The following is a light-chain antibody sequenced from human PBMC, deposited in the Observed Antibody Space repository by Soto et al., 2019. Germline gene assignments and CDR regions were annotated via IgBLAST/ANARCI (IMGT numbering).Light chain of an antibody. Sequence: EIVLTQSPGTVSLSLGERATLSCRASQSLRSSLAWYQQKPGQAPRLLIYDASTRATGIPARFSGSGSGTDFTLTISGLQSEDFAVYYCQQYNNWPQTFGQGTKVDIK. J-gene: IGKJ1*01. CDR3: QQYNNWPQT. V-gene: IGKV3-15*01. CDR1: QSLRSS. CDR2: DAS.